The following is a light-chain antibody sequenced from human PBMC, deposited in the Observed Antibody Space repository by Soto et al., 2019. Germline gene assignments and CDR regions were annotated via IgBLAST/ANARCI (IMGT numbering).Light chain of an antibody. Sequence: QSALTQPPSVSGSPGQSVAISCTGTSSDVGSYNRVSWYQQPPDTAPKLMIYDVNNRPSGVPDRFSGSKSGNTASLTISGLQAEDEADYYCSSYTISSTYVFGTGTKLTVL. J-gene: IGLJ1*01. CDR1: SSDVGSYNR. CDR2: DVN. CDR3: SSYTISSTYV. V-gene: IGLV2-18*02.